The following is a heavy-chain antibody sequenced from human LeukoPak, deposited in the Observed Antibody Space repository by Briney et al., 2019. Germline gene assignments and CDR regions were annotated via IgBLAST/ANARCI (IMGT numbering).Heavy chain of an antibody. CDR1: GFTFSSYW. J-gene: IGHJ4*02. Sequence: GGSLRLSCAASGFTFSSYWMSWVRQAPGKGLEWVANIKQDGSEKYYVDSVKGRFTISRDNSKNSLYLQMNSLRTEDTALYYCAKDVYYYDSSGQPGRFDYWGQGTLVTVSS. CDR2: IKQDGSEK. V-gene: IGHV3-7*03. CDR3: AKDVYYYDSSGQPGRFDY. D-gene: IGHD3-22*01.